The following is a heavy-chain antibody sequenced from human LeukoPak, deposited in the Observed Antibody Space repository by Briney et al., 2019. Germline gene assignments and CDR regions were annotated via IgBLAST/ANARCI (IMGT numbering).Heavy chain of an antibody. CDR3: ARDRLGANDAFDI. Sequence: GASVKVSCKASGYTFTNYNILWVRQAPGQGLEWMGWISAYNGDTNYAQNFQGRVTMTTDTSTSTAYMELKSLRSDDTAVYYCARDRLGANDAFDIWGQGTMLTVSS. CDR1: GYTFTNYN. V-gene: IGHV1-18*01. D-gene: IGHD3-10*01. CDR2: ISAYNGDT. J-gene: IGHJ3*02.